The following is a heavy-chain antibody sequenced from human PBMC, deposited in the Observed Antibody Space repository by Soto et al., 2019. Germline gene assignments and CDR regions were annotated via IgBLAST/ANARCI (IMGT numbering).Heavy chain of an antibody. CDR3: ARGRGLLWFGELSPNGWFDP. CDR1: GYTFTSYY. V-gene: IGHV1-46*03. Sequence: QVQLVQSGAEVKRPGASVKVSCKASGYTFTSYYMHWVRQAPGQGLEWMGIINPSGGSTSYAQKFQGRVTMTRDTSTSTVYMELSSLRSEDTAVYYCARGRGLLWFGELSPNGWFDPWGQGTLVTVSS. J-gene: IGHJ5*02. D-gene: IGHD3-10*01. CDR2: INPSGGST.